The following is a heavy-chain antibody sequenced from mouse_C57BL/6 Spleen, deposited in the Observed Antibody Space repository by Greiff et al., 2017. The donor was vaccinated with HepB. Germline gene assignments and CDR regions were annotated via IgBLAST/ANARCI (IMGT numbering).Heavy chain of an antibody. D-gene: IGHD2-10*01. J-gene: IGHJ2*01. CDR3: ERHGPLQGYFDY. CDR2: FCPGSGSI. CDR1: GYTFTEYT. V-gene: IGHV1-62-2*01. Sequence: QVQLQQSGAELVKPGASVKLSCTASGYTFTEYTIPWVQQRSGQGLEWIGWFCPGSGSIKYNENFKDKATLTADKSSSTVYMELSRLTSEDSAVYFCERHGPLQGYFDYWGKGTTLTVSS.